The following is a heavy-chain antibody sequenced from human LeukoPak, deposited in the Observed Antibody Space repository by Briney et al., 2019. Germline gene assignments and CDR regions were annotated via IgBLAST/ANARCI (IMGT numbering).Heavy chain of an antibody. Sequence: GGSRRLSCAAAGFITSDHFMDWVRQAPGKGLEWVSYISSSGSTIYYADSVKGRFTISRDNAKISLYLQMNSLRAEDTAVYYCASRRMRGSLDAFDIWGQGTMVTVSS. CDR1: GFITSDHF. CDR3: ASRRMRGSLDAFDI. D-gene: IGHD1-14*01. J-gene: IGHJ3*02. CDR2: ISSSGSTI. V-gene: IGHV3-11*01.